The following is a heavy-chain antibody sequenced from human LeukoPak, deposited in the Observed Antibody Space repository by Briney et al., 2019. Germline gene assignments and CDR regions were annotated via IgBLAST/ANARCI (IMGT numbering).Heavy chain of an antibody. CDR2: ISSSSSYI. J-gene: IGHJ4*02. Sequence: PGGSLRLSCAASGFTFSSYSMNWVRQAPGKGLEWVSSISSSSSYIYYADSVKGRFTISRDNAKNSLYLQMTGLRAEDTAVYYCARGGGEDYGDYYLDYWGQGTLVTVSS. D-gene: IGHD4-17*01. CDR1: GFTFSSYS. CDR3: ARGGGEDYGDYYLDY. V-gene: IGHV3-21*01.